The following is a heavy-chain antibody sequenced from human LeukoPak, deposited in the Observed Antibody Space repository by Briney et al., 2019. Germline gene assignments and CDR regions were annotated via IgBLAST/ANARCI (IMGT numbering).Heavy chain of an antibody. J-gene: IGHJ4*02. CDR1: GFTVSSNY. CDR3: ARGAIAVAGFDY. D-gene: IGHD6-19*01. V-gene: IGHV4-4*02. CDR2: IYHSGST. Sequence: GSLRLSCAASGFTVSSNYMSWVRQPPGKGLEWIGEIYHSGSTNYNPSLKSRVTISVDKSKNQFSLKLSSVTAADTAVYYCARGAIAVAGFDYWGQGTLVTVSS.